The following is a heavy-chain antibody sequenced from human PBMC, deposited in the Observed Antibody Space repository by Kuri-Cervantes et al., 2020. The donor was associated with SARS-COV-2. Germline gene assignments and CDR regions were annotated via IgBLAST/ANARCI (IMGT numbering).Heavy chain of an antibody. CDR1: GGTFSSYA. D-gene: IGHD5-18*01. CDR2: IIPILGIA. CDR3: ARDHVDTAMVFDY. Sequence: KISCKASGGTFSSYAISWVRQAPGQGLEWMGKIIPILGIANYAQKFQGRVTITADKSTSTAYMELSSLRSEDTAVYYCARDHVDTAMVFDYWGQGTLVTVSS. V-gene: IGHV1-69*04. J-gene: IGHJ4*02.